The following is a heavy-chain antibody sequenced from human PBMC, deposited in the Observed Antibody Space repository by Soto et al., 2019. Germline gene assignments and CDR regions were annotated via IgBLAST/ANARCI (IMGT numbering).Heavy chain of an antibody. CDR2: MQSGGST. Sequence: EVQLAESGGDVVQPGGSLRLSCAASGFTVSSHYMNWVRHAPAKGLEWVSLMQSGGSTFYADSVTGRFTISRENSKNTLVLHMKSLTVDDTAMYCCSRVDVDWSGGIFYGVTMDIWGRGTRVTV. V-gene: IGHV3-66*01. CDR1: GFTVSSHY. CDR3: SRVDVDWSGGIFYGVTMDI. D-gene: IGHD3-3*01. J-gene: IGHJ6*03.